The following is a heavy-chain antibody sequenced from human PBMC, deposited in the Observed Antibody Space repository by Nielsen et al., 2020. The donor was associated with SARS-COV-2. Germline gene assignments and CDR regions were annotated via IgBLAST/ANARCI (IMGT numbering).Heavy chain of an antibody. CDR1: GFTFSSYG. D-gene: IGHD3-3*01. V-gene: IGHV3-33*01. Sequence: GESLKISCAASGFTFSSYGMHWVRQAPGKGLEWVAVIWYDGSNKYYADSVKGRFTISRDNSKNTLYLQMNSLRAEDTAVYYCARDEGYYDFWSGYLPQYYFDYWGQGTLVTVSS. CDR3: ARDEGYYDFWSGYLPQYYFDY. CDR2: IWYDGSNK. J-gene: IGHJ4*02.